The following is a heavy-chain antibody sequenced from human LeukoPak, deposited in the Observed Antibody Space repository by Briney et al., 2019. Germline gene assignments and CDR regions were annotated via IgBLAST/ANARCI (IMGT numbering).Heavy chain of an antibody. CDR2: IYYSGST. CDR3: ARQDYGGNIDY. CDR1: GGSISSSSYY. V-gene: IGHV4-39*01. J-gene: IGHJ4*02. Sequence: SETLSLTCTVSGGSISSSSYYWGWIRQPPGEGLVYIGGIYYSGSTYYNPSLKSRVTISVDTSKNQFSLTLSSVTAADTAVYYCARQDYGGNIDYWGQGTLVTVSS. D-gene: IGHD4-23*01.